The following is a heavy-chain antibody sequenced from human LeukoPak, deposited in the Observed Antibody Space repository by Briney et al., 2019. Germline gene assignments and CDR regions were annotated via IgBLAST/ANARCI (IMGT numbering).Heavy chain of an antibody. CDR1: GGSISSGGYS. J-gene: IGHJ4*02. Sequence: PSQTLSLTCAVSGGSISSGGYSWSWIRQPPGKGLEWIGSIYYSGSTYYNPSLKSRVTISVDTSKNQFSLKLSSVTAADTAVYYCARLAVAGTSDYWGQGTLVTVSS. V-gene: IGHV4-30-2*03. CDR3: ARLAVAGTSDY. D-gene: IGHD6-19*01. CDR2: IYYSGST.